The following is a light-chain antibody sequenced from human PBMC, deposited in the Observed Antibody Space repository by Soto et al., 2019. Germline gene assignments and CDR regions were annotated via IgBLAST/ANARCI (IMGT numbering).Light chain of an antibody. Sequence: EIVMTQSPATLSVSPGERATLSCRASQSVSSNLAWYQQKPGQAPRLLIYGASTRATGIPARFSGSGSGTEFTLTISRLEPEDFAVYYCHQYGTSLLTFGGGTKVHIK. J-gene: IGKJ4*01. CDR1: QSVSSN. CDR3: HQYGTSLLT. CDR2: GAS. V-gene: IGKV3-15*01.